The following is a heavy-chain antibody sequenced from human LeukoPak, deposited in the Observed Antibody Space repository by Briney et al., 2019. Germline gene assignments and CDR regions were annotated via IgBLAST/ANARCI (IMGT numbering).Heavy chain of an antibody. Sequence: GGSLRLSCAASGFTFSSYGMHWVRQAPGKGLEWVAVIWYDGSNKYYADSVKGRFTISRDNSKNTLHLQMNSLRAEDTAVYYCAAAHTLFWFDPWGQGTLVTVSS. D-gene: IGHD6-6*01. CDR1: GFTFSSYG. V-gene: IGHV3-33*01. CDR2: IWYDGSNK. J-gene: IGHJ5*02. CDR3: AAAHTLFWFDP.